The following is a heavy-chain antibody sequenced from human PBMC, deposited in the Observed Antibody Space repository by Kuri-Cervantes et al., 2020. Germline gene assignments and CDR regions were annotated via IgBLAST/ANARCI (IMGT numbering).Heavy chain of an antibody. CDR2: ISYDGSNK. CDR1: GFTFSSYG. D-gene: IGHD3-10*01. J-gene: IGHJ4*02. V-gene: IGHV3-30*03. Sequence: GESLKISCAASGFTFSSYGMHWVRQAPGKGLEWVAVISYDGSNKYYADTVKGRFTISRDNSKNTLYLQMNSLRAEDTAVYYCAREYYYGSGSYYYIDYWGQGTLVTVSS. CDR3: AREYYYGSGSYYYIDY.